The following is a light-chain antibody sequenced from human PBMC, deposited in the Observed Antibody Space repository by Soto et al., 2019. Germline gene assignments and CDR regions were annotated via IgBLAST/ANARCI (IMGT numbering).Light chain of an antibody. V-gene: IGKV1-39*01. Sequence: DIQMTQSPSSLSASVGDRVPITCRASQNINTYLNLYQQKPGKAPKLLIFAASSLQSGVPSRFSGSGSRTDFTLTISSLQPEDFATYYCQQSSTAPFTFGPGTKVDIK. J-gene: IGKJ3*01. CDR2: AAS. CDR1: QNINTY. CDR3: QQSSTAPFT.